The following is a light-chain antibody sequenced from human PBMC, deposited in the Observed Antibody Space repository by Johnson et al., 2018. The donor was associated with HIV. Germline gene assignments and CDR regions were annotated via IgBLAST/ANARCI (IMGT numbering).Light chain of an antibody. V-gene: IGLV1-51*02. CDR1: SSNIGNNY. CDR3: GAWDSSTSDDV. Sequence: QSVLTQPPSVSAAPGQKVTISCSGSSSNIGNNYVSWYQQLPGTAPKLLIYENNKRPSGITDRFSGSKSGTSATLGIPGLQTGEEADYYCGAWDSSTSDDVFGTGTKVTVL. J-gene: IGLJ1*01. CDR2: ENN.